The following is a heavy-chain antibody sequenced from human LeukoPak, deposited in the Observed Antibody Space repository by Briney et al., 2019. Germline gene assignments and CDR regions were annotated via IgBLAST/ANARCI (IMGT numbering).Heavy chain of an antibody. V-gene: IGHV3-30*03. CDR3: ARQDSYYGSGSKPDY. CDR1: GFTFSSYG. J-gene: IGHJ4*02. D-gene: IGHD3-10*01. Sequence: GSLRLSCAASGFTFSSYGMHWVRQAPGKGLEWVAVISYDGSNKYYADSVKGRFTISRDNSKNTLYLQMNSLRAEDTAVYYCARQDSYYGSGSKPDYWGQGTLVTVSS. CDR2: ISYDGSNK.